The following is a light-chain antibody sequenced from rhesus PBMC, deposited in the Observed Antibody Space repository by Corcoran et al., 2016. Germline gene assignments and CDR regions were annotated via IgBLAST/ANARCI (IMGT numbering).Light chain of an antibody. CDR2: YAS. CDR3: QRYDTGPFT. Sequence: DIQMTQSPSFLSTSVGDRVTITRRASQVIRSYFAWYQQKPGKAPKPLIYYASILDSGVPSRFSGRGSGTEFTLTINNLQPEDFAIYYCQRYDTGPFTFGPGTKLDIK. V-gene: IGKV1-37*01. CDR1: QVIRSY. J-gene: IGKJ3*01.